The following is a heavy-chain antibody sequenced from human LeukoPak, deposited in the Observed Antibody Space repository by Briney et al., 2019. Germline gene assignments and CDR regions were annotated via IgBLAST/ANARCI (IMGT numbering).Heavy chain of an antibody. CDR1: GYTFTCYY. CDR3: ARGKTTVTTYRPFQH. V-gene: IGHV1-2*02. CDR2: INPNSGGT. Sequence: ASVKVSCKASGYTFTCYYMHWVRQAPGQGLDWMGWINPNSGGTNYAQKFQGRVTMTRDTSISTAYMELSRLRSDDTAVYYCARGKTTVTTYRPFQHWGQGTLVTVSS. D-gene: IGHD4-17*01. J-gene: IGHJ1*01.